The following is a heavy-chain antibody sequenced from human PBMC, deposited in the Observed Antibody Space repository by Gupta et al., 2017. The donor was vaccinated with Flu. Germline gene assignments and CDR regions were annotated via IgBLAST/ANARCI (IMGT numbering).Heavy chain of an antibody. V-gene: IGHV3-23*01. D-gene: IGHD3-22*01. CDR3: AKGVSSGDKYDAFDI. Sequence: EVQLLESGGGLVQPGGSLRLSCAVSGFTFSSYVMGWVRQAPGKGLEWVSTISNSGVNTNYADSGKGRFTISRDNSKNTLYLQMKRLRAEETAKYYCAKGVSSGDKYDAFDIWGQGTMVTVYS. CDR2: ISNSGVNT. CDR1: GFTFSSYV. J-gene: IGHJ3*02.